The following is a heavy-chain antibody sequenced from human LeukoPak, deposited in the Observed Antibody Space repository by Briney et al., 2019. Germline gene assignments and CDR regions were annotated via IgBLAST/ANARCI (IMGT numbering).Heavy chain of an antibody. Sequence: SETLSLTCSVSGGSISSQYWSWIRQPAGKGLEWIGRIYTSGSTNYNPSLKSRVTISVDKSKNQFSLKLSSVTAADTAVYYCARDVDIVVLGITYGYYFDYWGQGTLVTVSS. J-gene: IGHJ4*02. D-gene: IGHD2-2*03. CDR3: ARDVDIVVLGITYGYYFDY. CDR1: GGSISSQY. CDR2: IYTSGST. V-gene: IGHV4-4*07.